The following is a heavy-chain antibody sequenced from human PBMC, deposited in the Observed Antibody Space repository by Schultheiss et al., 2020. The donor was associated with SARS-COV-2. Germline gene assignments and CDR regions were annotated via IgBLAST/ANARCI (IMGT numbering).Heavy chain of an antibody. J-gene: IGHJ6*02. CDR2: IYPGDSDT. CDR3: ARDRGILSWYYYGMDV. D-gene: IGHD2-15*01. Sequence: GGSLRLSCKGSGYSFTSYWIGWVRQMPGKGLEWMGIIYPGDSDTRYSPSFQGQVTISADKSISTAYLQWSSLKASDTAMYYCARDRGILSWYYYGMDVWGQGTTVTVSS. CDR1: GYSFTSYW. V-gene: IGHV5-51*01.